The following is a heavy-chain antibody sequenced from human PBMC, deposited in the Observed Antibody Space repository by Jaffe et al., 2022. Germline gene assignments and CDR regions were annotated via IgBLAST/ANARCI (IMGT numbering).Heavy chain of an antibody. D-gene: IGHD3-22*01. J-gene: IGHJ3*02. CDR1: GFTFSSYG. CDR3: AKDLGPPGYYDSSGPIWTGGDAFDI. V-gene: IGHV3-30*02. Sequence: QVQLVESGGGVVQPGGSLRLSCAASGFTFSSYGMHWVRQAPGKGLEWVAFIRYDGSNKYYADSVKGRFTISRDNSKNTLYLQMNSLRAEDTAVYYCAKDLGPPGYYDSSGPIWTGGDAFDIWGQGTMVTVSS. CDR2: IRYDGSNK.